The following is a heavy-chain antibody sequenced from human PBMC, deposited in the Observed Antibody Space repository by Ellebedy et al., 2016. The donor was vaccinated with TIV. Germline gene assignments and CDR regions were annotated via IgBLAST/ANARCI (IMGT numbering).Heavy chain of an antibody. V-gene: IGHV2-5*02. CDR1: GFSLSTSGVS. D-gene: IGHD3-22*01. Sequence: SGPTLVKPTQTLTLTCTFSGFSLSTSGVSVAWIRQPPGPALDWLALLYWDGYTLSRPSLKSRLSITKDTSKNQVVLTMTNMDPVDTATYYCAHTLTGYDTSESATHPLDDWGQGTLVTGSS. CDR2: LYWDGYT. CDR3: AHTLTGYDTSESATHPLDD. J-gene: IGHJ4*02.